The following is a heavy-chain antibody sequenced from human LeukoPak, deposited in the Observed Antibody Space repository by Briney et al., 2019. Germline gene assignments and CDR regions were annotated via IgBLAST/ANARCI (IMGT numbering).Heavy chain of an antibody. CDR2: IYFRGSI. D-gene: IGHD2-2*02. Sequence: SETLSLTCTVSGVSISSSNYFWAWIRQSPGKGLEWIGSIYFRGSISSSPSLKSRVAISIDASKNQFSLKLTSVTAADTAVYYCAREDRYCSSTSCYTWDYWGQGTLVAV. J-gene: IGHJ4*02. CDR1: GVSISSSNYF. V-gene: IGHV4-39*07. CDR3: AREDRYCSSTSCYTWDY.